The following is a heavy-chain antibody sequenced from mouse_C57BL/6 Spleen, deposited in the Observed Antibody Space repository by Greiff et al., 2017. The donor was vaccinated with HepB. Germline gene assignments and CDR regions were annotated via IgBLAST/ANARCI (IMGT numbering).Heavy chain of an antibody. CDR1: GYTFTSYW. CDR2: INPSSGYT. D-gene: IGHD1-1*01. CDR3: ARDYYGSSYYY. J-gene: IGHJ2*01. V-gene: IGHV1-7*01. Sequence: VQLQQSGAELAKPGASVKLSCKASGYTFTSYWMHWVKQRPGQGLEWIGYINPSSGYTKYNQKFKDTATLTADKSSSTAYMQLSSLTYEDSAVYYCARDYYGSSYYYWGQGTTLTVSS.